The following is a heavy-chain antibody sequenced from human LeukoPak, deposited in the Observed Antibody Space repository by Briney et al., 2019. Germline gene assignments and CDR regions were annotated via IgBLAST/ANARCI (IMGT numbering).Heavy chain of an antibody. V-gene: IGHV3-33*01. D-gene: IGHD2-21*01. CDR1: GFPFSSYG. J-gene: IGHJ4*02. Sequence: GGSLRLSCAASGFPFSSYGMHWVRQAPGKGLEWVARLVYDERNDYANSVKGRFTISRDNSKNTLCLQMDNLRVDDKAVYYCARDLSAAYDFWGQGILVTVSS. CDR3: ARDLSAAYDF. CDR2: LVYDERN.